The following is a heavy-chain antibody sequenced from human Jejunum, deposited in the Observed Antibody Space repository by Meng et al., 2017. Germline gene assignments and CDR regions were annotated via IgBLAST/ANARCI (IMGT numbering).Heavy chain of an antibody. CDR3: ARADGYLYGYSAFDI. CDR1: GGSISSGSFY. V-gene: IGHV4-61*02. J-gene: IGHJ3*02. CDR2: IFSTGST. D-gene: IGHD5-18*01. Sequence: SETLSLTCTVSGGSISSGSFYWSWIRQPAGKGLEWIGRIFSTGSTTYNPSLTSRVTISVDTSKTQFSLKLSSVTAADTAVYYCARADGYLYGYSAFDIWGQGTLVTVSS.